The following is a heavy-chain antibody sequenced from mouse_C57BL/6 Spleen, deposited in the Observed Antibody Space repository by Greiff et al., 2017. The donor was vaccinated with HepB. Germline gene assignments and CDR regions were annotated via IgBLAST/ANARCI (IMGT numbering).Heavy chain of an antibody. D-gene: IGHD1-1*01. CDR3: ARCITTVVPYAMDY. Sequence: VQLQQSGPELVKPGASVKISCKASGYTFTDYYMNWVKQSHGKSLEWIGDINPNNGGTSYNQKFKGKATLTVDKSSSTAYMELRSLTSEDSAVYYCARCITTVVPYAMDYWGQGTSVTVSS. CDR2: INPNNGGT. V-gene: IGHV1-26*01. J-gene: IGHJ4*01. CDR1: GYTFTDYY.